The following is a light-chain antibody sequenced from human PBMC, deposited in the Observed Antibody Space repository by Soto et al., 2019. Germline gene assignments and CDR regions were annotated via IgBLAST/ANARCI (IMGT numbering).Light chain of an antibody. Sequence: DTVMTHSSDCVAVSLGWRASITCRCSRSGFSSSTSKNYLAWYQQKPGQPPKALICWASTRESGVPDRFSGSGSGTDFTLTISSLQAEDVAVYYCQQYYTTPWTFGQGTKVDIK. CDR2: WAS. CDR1: RSGFSSSTSKNY. J-gene: IGKJ1*01. V-gene: IGKV4-1*01. CDR3: QQYYTTPWT.